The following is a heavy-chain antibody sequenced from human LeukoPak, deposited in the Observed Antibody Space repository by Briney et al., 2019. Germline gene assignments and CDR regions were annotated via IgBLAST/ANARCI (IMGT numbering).Heavy chain of an antibody. D-gene: IGHD2-15*01. CDR2: IYYSGST. CDR3: ARVGCSGGSCYGHDY. V-gene: IGHV4-39*07. CDR1: GGSISSSSYY. J-gene: IGHJ4*02. Sequence: SETLSLTCTVSGGSISSSSYYWGWIRQPPGKGLEWIGSIYYSGSTYYNPSLKSRVTISVDTSKNQFSLKLSSVTAADTAVYYCARVGCSGGSCYGHDYWGQGTLVTVSS.